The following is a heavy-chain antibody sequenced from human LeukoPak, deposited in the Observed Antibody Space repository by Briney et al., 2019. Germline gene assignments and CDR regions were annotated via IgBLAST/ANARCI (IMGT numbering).Heavy chain of an antibody. D-gene: IGHD4-17*01. Sequence: PGGSLRLSCAASGFTFSSYSMSWVRQAPGKGLEWVSNIKQDGSEKYYVDSVKGRFTISRDNAKNSLYLQMNSLRAEDTAVYYCARDEDGDCGPQDNWFDPWGQGTLVTVSS. J-gene: IGHJ5*02. CDR2: IKQDGSEK. V-gene: IGHV3-7*01. CDR3: ARDEDGDCGPQDNWFDP. CDR1: GFTFSSYS.